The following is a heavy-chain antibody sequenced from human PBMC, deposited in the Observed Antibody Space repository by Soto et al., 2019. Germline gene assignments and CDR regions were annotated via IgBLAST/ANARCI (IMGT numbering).Heavy chain of an antibody. CDR2: IKQDGAEI. D-gene: IGHD3-3*01. J-gene: IGHJ6*02. CDR3: GRLNSEDWSRYSKYYYYFAMDV. CDR1: VFTFNNTW. V-gene: IGHV3-7*03. Sequence: GGSLRLSCTASVFTFNNTWMTWVRQAPGKGLEWVANIKQDGAEIYYVDSVKGRFTISRDNAKNSLYLQMKSLRAEDTAVYYCGRLNSEDWSRYSKYYYYFAMDVWGQGTTVTVSS.